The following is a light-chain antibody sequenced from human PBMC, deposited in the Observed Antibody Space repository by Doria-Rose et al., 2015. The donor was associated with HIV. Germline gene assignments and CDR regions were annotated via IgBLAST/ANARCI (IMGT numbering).Light chain of an antibody. CDR2: TAS. Sequence: PSSLSASVGNRVTITCRASQNISNYLNWYQQKPGKAPKLLIYTASSFQSGVPSRFSGSGSGTGFTLTINSLQPEDFAGYYCQQSYSTPRTFGQGTKVEIK. CDR3: QQSYSTPRT. V-gene: IGKV1-39*01. CDR1: QNISNY. J-gene: IGKJ1*01.